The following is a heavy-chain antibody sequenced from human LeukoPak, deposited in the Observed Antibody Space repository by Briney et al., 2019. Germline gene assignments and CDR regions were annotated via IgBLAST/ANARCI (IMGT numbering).Heavy chain of an antibody. D-gene: IGHD4-23*01. CDR1: GGTFSSYA. V-gene: IGHV1-69*04. Sequence: SVKVSCKASGGTFSSYAISWVRQAPGQGLERMGRIIPILGIANYAQKFQGRVTITADKSTSTAYMELSSLRSEDTAVYYCARAQGPTVANFDYWGQGTLVTVSS. CDR2: IIPILGIA. J-gene: IGHJ4*02. CDR3: ARAQGPTVANFDY.